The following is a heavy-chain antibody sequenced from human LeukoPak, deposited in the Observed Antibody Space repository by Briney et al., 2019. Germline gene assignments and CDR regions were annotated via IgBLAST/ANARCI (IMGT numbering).Heavy chain of an antibody. CDR1: GFTFSNYA. V-gene: IGHV3-23*01. CDR2: ISGSDGST. CDR3: AKGRGYCTGGSGYSDY. Sequence: PGGTLRLSCTASGFTFSNYAMSWVRQAPGKGLEWVSTISGSDGSTYYADSVKGRFTISRDNSKNTLYLQMNSLRVEDTAIYYCAKGRGYCTGGSGYSDYWGQGTLVTVSS. D-gene: IGHD2-15*01. J-gene: IGHJ4*02.